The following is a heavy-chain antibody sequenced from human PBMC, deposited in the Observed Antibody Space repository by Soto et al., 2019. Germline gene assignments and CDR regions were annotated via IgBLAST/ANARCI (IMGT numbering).Heavy chain of an antibody. Sequence: GGSLRLSCVPSGFTFSSHWMTWVRQAPGKGPEWVAHMNRDGSQKYYVDSVKGRFTISRDNAKNSLYLQMNSLRAEDTAVYYCARDRFMTPYYFDYWGQGTLVTVSS. CDR1: GFTFSSHW. CDR2: MNRDGSQK. J-gene: IGHJ4*02. D-gene: IGHD3-16*01. CDR3: ARDRFMTPYYFDY. V-gene: IGHV3-7*01.